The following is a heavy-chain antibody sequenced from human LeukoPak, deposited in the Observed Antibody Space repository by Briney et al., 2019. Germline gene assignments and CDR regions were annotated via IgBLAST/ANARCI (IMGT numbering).Heavy chain of an antibody. Sequence: PGGSLRLSCVGSGLTFSGFELNWVRQPPGKGLERVSYIRDDGSTTTYADSVKGRFVISRDNTKNSLYLQMNSLRGEDTAIYYCARRFRDWGQGTLVTVSS. CDR1: GLTFSGFE. V-gene: IGHV3-48*03. D-gene: IGHD3-16*01. CDR3: ARRFRD. CDR2: IRDDGSTT. J-gene: IGHJ4*02.